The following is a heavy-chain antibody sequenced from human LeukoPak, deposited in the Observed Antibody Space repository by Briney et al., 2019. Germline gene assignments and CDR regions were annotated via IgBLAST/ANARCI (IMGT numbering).Heavy chain of an antibody. CDR3: ARQYDFWSGYYAFDI. CDR2: IYYSGST. J-gene: IGHJ3*02. V-gene: IGHV4-39*01. Sequence: SETLSLTCTVSGGSISSSSYYWGWIRQPPGKGLEWIGSIYYSGSTYYNPSLKSRVTISVDTSKNQFSLKLRSVTAADTAVYYCARQYDFWSGYYAFDIWGQGTMVTVSS. D-gene: IGHD3-3*01. CDR1: GGSISSSSYY.